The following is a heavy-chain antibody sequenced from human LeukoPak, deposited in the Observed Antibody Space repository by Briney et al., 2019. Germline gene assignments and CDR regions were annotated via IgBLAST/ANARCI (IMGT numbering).Heavy chain of an antibody. CDR2: IYYSGST. CDR1: GGSISSSSYY. J-gene: IGHJ4*02. CDR3: ARRFRSSSFPFDY. D-gene: IGHD6-6*01. V-gene: IGHV4-39*01. Sequence: SETLSLTCTVSGGSISSSSYYWGWIRQPPGKGLEWIGSIYYSGSTYYNPSLKSRVTISVDTSKNQFSLKLSSVTAADTAVYYCARRFRSSSFPFDYWGQGTLVTVSS.